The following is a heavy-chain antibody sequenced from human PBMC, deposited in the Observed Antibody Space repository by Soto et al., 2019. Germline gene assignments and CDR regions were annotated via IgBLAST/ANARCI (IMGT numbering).Heavy chain of an antibody. CDR2: IYDSGCT. J-gene: IGHJ4*02. CDR1: GASISGNY. D-gene: IGHD6-19*01. V-gene: IGHV4-59*01. CDR3: ARYRRGTGWYYLDY. Sequence: QVQLQESGPGLLKPSETLSLTCTVSGASISGNYWSWIRQPPGKGLEWIGYIYDSGCTNYSPSLQSRVTMSVDRSKNQFSLALTSVTAADTAVYFCARYRRGTGWYYLDYWGQGILVTVSS.